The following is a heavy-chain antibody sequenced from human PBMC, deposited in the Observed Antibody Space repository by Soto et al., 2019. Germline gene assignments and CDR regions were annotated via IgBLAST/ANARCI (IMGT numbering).Heavy chain of an antibody. J-gene: IGHJ5*02. CDR1: GGTFSSYT. CDR2: IIPTLGIA. CDR3: ARGIVVVPAATNWFDP. D-gene: IGHD2-2*01. Sequence: ASVKVSCKASGGTFSSYTISWVRQAPGQGLEWMGRIIPTLGIANYAQKFQGRVTITADKSTSTAYMELSSLRSEDTAVYYCARGIVVVPAATNWFDPWGQGTLVTVSS. V-gene: IGHV1-69*02.